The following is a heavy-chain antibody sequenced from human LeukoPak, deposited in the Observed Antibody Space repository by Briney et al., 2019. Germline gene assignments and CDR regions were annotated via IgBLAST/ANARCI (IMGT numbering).Heavy chain of an antibody. CDR3: GGGGFVFALLFDY. V-gene: IGHV3-23*01. Sequence: GGSLRLSCAASGFIFSNYAMTWARLTPGKGLEWVSAISGSGGTTYYADSVKGRFTIPRDSSTNTLYLQLSSLRAEETGIYYCGGGGFVFALLFDYRGQGTLVTVSS. J-gene: IGHJ4*02. CDR1: GFIFSNYA. D-gene: IGHD3-10*01. CDR2: ISGSGGTT.